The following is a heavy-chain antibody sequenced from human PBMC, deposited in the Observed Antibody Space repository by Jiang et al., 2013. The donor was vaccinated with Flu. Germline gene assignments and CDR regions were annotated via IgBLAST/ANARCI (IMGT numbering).Heavy chain of an antibody. CDR3: ARDRVDHYDSTGYYPFDF. D-gene: IGHD3-22*01. CDR1: GYTFTAYY. J-gene: IGHJ4*02. Sequence: GAEVKKPGASVHLSCKTSGYTFTAYYIHWMRQGPGLGLEWMGWINADTGGTKYAQKFQGRVTLTRDTSISTAYMQLSGLDSDDTAIYYCARDRVDHYDSTGYYPFDFWGQGTEVTVSS. CDR2: INADTGGT. V-gene: IGHV1-2*02.